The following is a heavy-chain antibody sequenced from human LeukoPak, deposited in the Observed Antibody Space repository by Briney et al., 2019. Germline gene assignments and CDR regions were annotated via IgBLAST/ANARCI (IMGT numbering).Heavy chain of an antibody. CDR3: AVNLAVVGLESTFDN. D-gene: IGHD6-19*01. CDR2: IYTSGST. V-gene: IGHV4-4*07. CDR1: VCSINSYY. J-gene: IGHJ4*02. Sequence: KTSETLSLTCTVSVCSINSYYCCWIRQPAGKGLEWIGRIYTSGSTNYNPSLKSRVTISVDKSKNQFSLKLSSVTAADTAVYYCAVNLAVVGLESTFDNWGQGTLVTVSS.